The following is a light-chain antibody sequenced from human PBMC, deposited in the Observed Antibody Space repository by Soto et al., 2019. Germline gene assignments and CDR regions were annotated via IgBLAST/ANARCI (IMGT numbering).Light chain of an antibody. J-gene: IGLJ1*01. V-gene: IGLV2-14*01. CDR2: DVS. CDR1: SSDVGGYNY. Sequence: QSALTQPASVSGSPGQSITISCTGTSSDVGGYNYVSWYQQHPGKAPKFMIYDVSNRPSGVSNRFSGSKSGNTASLTISGVQAEDEADYYCSSYTTSNTRQIVFGTGTKLTVL. CDR3: SSYTTSNTRQIV.